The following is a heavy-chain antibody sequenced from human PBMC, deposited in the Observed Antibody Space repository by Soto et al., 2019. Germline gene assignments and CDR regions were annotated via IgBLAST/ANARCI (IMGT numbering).Heavy chain of an antibody. J-gene: IGHJ4*02. D-gene: IGHD6-6*01. CDR2: IIPIFGTA. V-gene: IGHV1-69*01. CDR1: GGTFSSYA. Sequence: QVQLVQSGAEVKKPGSSVKVSCKASGGTFSSYAISWVRQAPGQGLEWMGGIIPIFGTANYVQKFQGRVTITADESTSTAYMELSSLRSEDTAVYYCARASEEYSTLRHYFDYWGQGTLVTVSS. CDR3: ARASEEYSTLRHYFDY.